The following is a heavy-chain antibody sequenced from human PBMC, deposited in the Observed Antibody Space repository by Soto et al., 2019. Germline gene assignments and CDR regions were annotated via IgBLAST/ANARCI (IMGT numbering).Heavy chain of an antibody. CDR1: GGTFSSYA. Sequence: GPPVNVSCKDSGGTFSSYAISWVRPAPGQGLELMGGIIPIFGTANYAQKFQGRVTITADESTSTAYMELSTLRSEDSAVYYCARGPEMATITACYYYGMDVWGQGTTVTVSS. CDR3: ARGPEMATITACYYYGMDV. D-gene: IGHD5-12*01. CDR2: IIPIFGTA. J-gene: IGHJ6*02. V-gene: IGHV1-69*13.